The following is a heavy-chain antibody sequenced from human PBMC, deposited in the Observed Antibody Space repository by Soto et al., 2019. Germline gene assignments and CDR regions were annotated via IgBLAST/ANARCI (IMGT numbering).Heavy chain of an antibody. Sequence: SETLSLTCAVSGGSISSSNWWSWVRQPPGKGLEWIGEIYHSGSTNYNPSLKSRVTISVDKSKNQFSLKLSSMTAADTAVYYCARKGVQLWPRVDYWGQGTLVTVSS. CDR3: ARKGVQLWPRVDY. J-gene: IGHJ4*02. V-gene: IGHV4-4*02. CDR2: IYHSGST. D-gene: IGHD5-18*01. CDR1: GGSISSSNW.